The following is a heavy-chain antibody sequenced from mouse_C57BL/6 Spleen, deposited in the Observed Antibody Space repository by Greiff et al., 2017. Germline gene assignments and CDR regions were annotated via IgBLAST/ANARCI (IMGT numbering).Heavy chain of an antibody. D-gene: IGHD2-12*01. J-gene: IGHJ4*01. CDR2: IDPSDSYT. CDR3: ARKASLYDYYAMDY. CDR1: GYTFTSYW. Sequence: VQLQQPGAELVMPGASVKLSCKASGYTFTSYWMHWVKQRPGQGLEWIGEIDPSDSYTNYNQKFKGKSTLTVDKSSSTAYMQLSSLTSEDSAVYYCARKASLYDYYAMDYWGQGTSVTVSS. V-gene: IGHV1-69*01.